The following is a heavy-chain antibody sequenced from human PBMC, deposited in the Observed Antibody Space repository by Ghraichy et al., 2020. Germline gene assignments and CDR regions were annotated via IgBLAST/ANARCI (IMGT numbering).Heavy chain of an antibody. J-gene: IGHJ4*02. CDR2: IYYSGST. V-gene: IGHV4-61*01. Sequence: SETLSLTCTVSGGSVSSGSYYWSWIRQPPGKGLEWIGYIYYSGSTNYNPSLKSRVTISVDTSKNQFSLKLSSVTAADTAVYYCARDFYDSSGYFGFGYWGQGTLVTVSS. D-gene: IGHD3-22*01. CDR3: ARDFYDSSGYFGFGY. CDR1: GGSVSSGSYY.